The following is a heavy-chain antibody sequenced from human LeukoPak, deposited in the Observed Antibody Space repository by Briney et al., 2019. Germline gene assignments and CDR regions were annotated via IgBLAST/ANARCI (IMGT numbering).Heavy chain of an antibody. Sequence: PGGSLRLSCAASGFTFSSYAMSWVRQAPGKGLEWVSAISGSGGSTYYADSVKGRFTISRDNSKNTLYLQMNGLRAEDTAVYYCVKTGIRWELPYYYYYGMDVWGQGTTVTVSS. CDR3: VKTGIRWELPYYYYYGMDV. J-gene: IGHJ6*02. V-gene: IGHV3-23*01. CDR1: GFTFSSYA. CDR2: ISGSGGST. D-gene: IGHD1-26*01.